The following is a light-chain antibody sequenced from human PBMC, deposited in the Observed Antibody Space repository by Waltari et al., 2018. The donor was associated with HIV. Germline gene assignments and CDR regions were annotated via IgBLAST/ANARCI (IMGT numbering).Light chain of an antibody. CDR2: EVS. V-gene: IGLV2-23*02. CDR3: CAFAASTTLL. CDR1: TSDIGTYDF. Sequence: QSALTKPASVSGSPGQSITISCTGTTSDIGTYDFVSWYQQHHGKAPELIIIEVSERPSWVSDRFSGSKSGNTAFLTISGLQADDEADYSCCAFAASTTLLFGGRTRLTVL. J-gene: IGLJ2*01.